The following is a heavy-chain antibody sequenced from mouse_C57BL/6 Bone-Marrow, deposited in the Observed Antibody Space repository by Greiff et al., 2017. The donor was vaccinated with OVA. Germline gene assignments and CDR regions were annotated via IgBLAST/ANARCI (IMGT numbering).Heavy chain of an antibody. V-gene: IGHV1-54*01. J-gene: IGHJ2*01. CDR3: ARGHYGNSYYFDY. D-gene: IGHD2-1*01. CDR2: INPGSGGT. CDR1: GYAFTNYL. Sequence: QVQLKQSGAELVRPGTSVKVSCKASGYAFTNYLIEWVKQRPGQGLEWIGVINPGSGGTNYNEKFKGKATLTADKSSSTAYMQLSSLTSEDSAVYFCARGHYGNSYYFDYWGQGTTLTVSS.